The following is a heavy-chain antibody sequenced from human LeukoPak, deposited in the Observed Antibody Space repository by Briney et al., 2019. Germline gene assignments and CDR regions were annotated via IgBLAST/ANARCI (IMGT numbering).Heavy chain of an antibody. CDR3: ARHARVPAATHSNWFDP. V-gene: IGHV4-39*01. CDR1: GFTFSDYY. D-gene: IGHD2-2*01. CDR2: IYYSGST. Sequence: GSLRLSCAASGFTFSDYYMSWIRQPPGKGLEWIGSIYYSGSTYYNPSLKSRVTISVDTSKNQFSLKLSSVTAADTAVYYCARHARVPAATHSNWFDPWGQGTLVTVSS. J-gene: IGHJ5*02.